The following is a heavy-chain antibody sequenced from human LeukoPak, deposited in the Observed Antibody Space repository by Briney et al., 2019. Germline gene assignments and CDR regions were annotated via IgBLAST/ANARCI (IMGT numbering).Heavy chain of an antibody. D-gene: IGHD3-3*02. CDR2: ISYSGST. CDR3: ARHFSNRNQTARFDY. Sequence: SETLSLNWTVSGGSIGTHYWSLVRQPPGKGLEWIGYISYSGSTNYNPSLMSRVTISVDMSENQFSLRLSSVTAADTAVYYCARHFSNRNQTARFDYWGQGTLVTVSS. J-gene: IGHJ4*02. V-gene: IGHV4-59*11. CDR1: GGSIGTHY.